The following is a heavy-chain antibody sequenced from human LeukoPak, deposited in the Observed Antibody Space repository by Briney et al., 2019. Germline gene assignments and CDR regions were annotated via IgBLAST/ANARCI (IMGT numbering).Heavy chain of an antibody. D-gene: IGHD2-2*01. J-gene: IGHJ4*02. CDR2: ISSSSSYI. CDR1: GFTFSSYD. V-gene: IGHV3-21*01. CDR3: ARDEGDTVVVPAAISFGY. Sequence: GGSLRLSCAASGFTFSSYDMHWVRQATGKGLEWVSSISSSSSYIYYADSVKGRFTISRDNAKNSLYLQMNSLRAEDTAVYYCARDEGDTVVVPAAISFGYWGQGTLVTVSS.